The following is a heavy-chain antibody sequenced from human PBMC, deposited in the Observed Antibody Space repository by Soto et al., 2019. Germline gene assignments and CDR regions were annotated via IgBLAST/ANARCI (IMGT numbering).Heavy chain of an antibody. CDR1: GFTFSSYG. J-gene: IGHJ4*02. V-gene: IGHV3-33*01. CDR2: IWYDGSNK. Sequence: GGSLGLSCAASGFTFSSYGMHWVRQAPGKGLEWVAVIWYDGSNKYYADSVKGRFTISRNNSKNTLYLQMNSLRAEDTAVYYCARLFVGALDYWGQGTLVTVSS. CDR3: ARLFVGALDY. D-gene: IGHD1-26*01.